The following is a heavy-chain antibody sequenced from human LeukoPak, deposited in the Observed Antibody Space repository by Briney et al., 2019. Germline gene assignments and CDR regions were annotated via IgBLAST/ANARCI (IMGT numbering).Heavy chain of an antibody. CDR1: GFTFSSYS. J-gene: IGHJ3*02. CDR2: ISSSRSYI. D-gene: IGHD2-15*01. Sequence: PGGSMRLSCAASGFTFSSYSMNWVRQAPGKGLEWVSSISSSRSYIYYTDSVKGRFTISRDNAKNSLYLQMDSLRAEDTSVYYCARALGYCSGGSCYYAFDIWGQGTMVTVSS. CDR3: ARALGYCSGGSCYYAFDI. V-gene: IGHV3-21*01.